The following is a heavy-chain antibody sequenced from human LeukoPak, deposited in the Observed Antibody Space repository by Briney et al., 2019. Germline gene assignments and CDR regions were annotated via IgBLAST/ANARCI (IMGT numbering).Heavy chain of an antibody. V-gene: IGHV3-48*03. CDR1: VFTPCNFE. Sequence: GGSLRLSSVVSVFTPCNFETNGVRHAPGKRLEWVSYIRFLGSTTNYAVSMYGHYTTLRDNAETALFRQVNSVRAEDTAVYFCAGMFEFWGQGTLVTVSS. CDR3: AGMFEF. J-gene: IGHJ4*02. CDR2: IRFLGSTT.